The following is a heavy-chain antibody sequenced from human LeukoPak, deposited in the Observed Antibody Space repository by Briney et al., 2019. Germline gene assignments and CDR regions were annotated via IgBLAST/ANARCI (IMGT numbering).Heavy chain of an antibody. D-gene: IGHD5-18*01. Sequence: PSETLSLTCTVSGGSISSGGYYWSWIRQHPGKGLEWIGYIYYSGNTYYNPSLESRVTISVDTSKNQLSLKLSSVTAADTAVYYCARRSGYSYAGYFDYWGQGTLVTVSS. V-gene: IGHV4-31*03. CDR3: ARRSGYSYAGYFDY. CDR1: GGSISSGGYY. J-gene: IGHJ4*02. CDR2: IYYSGNT.